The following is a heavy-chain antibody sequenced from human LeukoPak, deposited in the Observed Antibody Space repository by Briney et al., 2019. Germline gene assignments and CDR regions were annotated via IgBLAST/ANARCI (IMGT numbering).Heavy chain of an antibody. CDR2: TNWDGGRT. CDR1: GFTFDDYA. CDR3: ARDGLRRPPTPYCGGDCPLDH. V-gene: IGHV3-20*04. Sequence: GGSLRLSCAASGFTFDDYAMSWVRQTPGKGLEWVSGTNWDGGRTGYADSVKGRFTISRDNAKNSLYLQMNSLRVEDTAMYYCARDGLRRPPTPYCGGDCPLDHWGQGTLVSVSS. D-gene: IGHD2-21*02. J-gene: IGHJ4*02.